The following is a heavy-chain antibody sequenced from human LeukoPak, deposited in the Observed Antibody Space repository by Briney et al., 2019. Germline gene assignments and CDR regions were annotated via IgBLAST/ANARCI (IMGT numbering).Heavy chain of an antibody. Sequence: ASVKVSCKASGYTFTGYYIHWVRQAPGQGLEWMGWINPNSGATSYALNFQGSVTMTRDTSINTAYMELSRLRSDDTAVYYCAKNAAGGSSGYFFFDYWGQGTLVTVSS. CDR3: AKNAAGGSSGYFFFDY. D-gene: IGHD3-22*01. CDR1: GYTFTGYY. CDR2: INPNSGAT. V-gene: IGHV1-2*02. J-gene: IGHJ4*02.